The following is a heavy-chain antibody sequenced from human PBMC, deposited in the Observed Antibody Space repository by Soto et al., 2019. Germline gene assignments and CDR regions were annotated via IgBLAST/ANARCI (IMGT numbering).Heavy chain of an antibody. D-gene: IGHD3-16*01. CDR3: AGLYIWGIIYVGGVTNVDC. V-gene: IGHV4-31*03. Sequence: SETLSLTCTVSGCSITRGDYYWSWIRQHPGKGLEWIGYIYNSGTTYYNPSLKSRVTISVDPSKNPFSPKLTSVTAADPAVYFCAGLYIWGIIYVGGVTNVDCWGQGTLVTVSS. CDR2: IYNSGTT. J-gene: IGHJ4*02. CDR1: GCSITRGDYY.